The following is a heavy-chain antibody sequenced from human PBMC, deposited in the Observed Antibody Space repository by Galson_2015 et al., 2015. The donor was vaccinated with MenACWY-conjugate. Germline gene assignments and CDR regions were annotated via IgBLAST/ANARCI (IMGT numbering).Heavy chain of an antibody. Sequence: DTRYSPSFQGQVTISADKSISTAYLQWSSQKASDTAMYYCARQGIAAAGPGNWFDPWGQGTLVTVSS. J-gene: IGHJ5*02. D-gene: IGHD6-13*01. CDR2: DT. V-gene: IGHV5-51*01. CDR3: ARQGIAAAGPGNWFDP.